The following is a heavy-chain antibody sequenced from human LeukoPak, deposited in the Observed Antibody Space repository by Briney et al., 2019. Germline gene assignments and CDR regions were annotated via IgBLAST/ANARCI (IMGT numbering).Heavy chain of an antibody. CDR1: GGSISSSSFY. V-gene: IGHV4-39*01. J-gene: IGHJ4*02. D-gene: IGHD3-10*01. CDR2: IYYSGST. Sequence: SETLSLTCTVSGGSISSSSFYWGWIRQPPGKGLEWIGNIYYSGSTYYNPSLKSRVTISVDTSKNQFSLKLSSVTAADTAKYYCARLVWFEDRYFDYWGQGTLVTVSS. CDR3: ARLVWFEDRYFDY.